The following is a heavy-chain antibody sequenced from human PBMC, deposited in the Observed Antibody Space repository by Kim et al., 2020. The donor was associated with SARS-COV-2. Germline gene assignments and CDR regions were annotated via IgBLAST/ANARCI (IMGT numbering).Heavy chain of an antibody. CDR2: INHSGST. Sequence: SDTLSLTCAVYGGSFSGYYWSWIRQPPGKGLEWIGEINHSGSTNYNPSLKSRVTISVDTSKNQFSLNLSSVTAADTAVYYCARGGITMVRGVRWFDPWGQGTLVTVSS. J-gene: IGHJ5*02. D-gene: IGHD3-10*01. V-gene: IGHV4-34*01. CDR1: GGSFSGYY. CDR3: ARGGITMVRGVRWFDP.